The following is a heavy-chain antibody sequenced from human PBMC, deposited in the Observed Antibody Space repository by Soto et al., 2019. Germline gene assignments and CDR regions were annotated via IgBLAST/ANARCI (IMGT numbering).Heavy chain of an antibody. CDR1: GGSISSYY. Sequence: SETLSLTCTVSGGSISSYYCSWIRQPPGKGLEWIGYIYYSGSTNYNPSLKSRVTISVDTSKNQFSLKLSSVTAADTAVDYGARRDSGYDSYGYWGQGTLVTVSS. D-gene: IGHD5-12*01. CDR2: IYYSGST. V-gene: IGHV4-59*08. CDR3: ARRDSGYDSYGY. J-gene: IGHJ4*02.